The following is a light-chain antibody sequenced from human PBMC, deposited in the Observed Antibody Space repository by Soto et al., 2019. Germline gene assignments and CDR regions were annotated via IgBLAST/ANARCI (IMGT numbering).Light chain of an antibody. J-gene: IGLJ2*01. CDR3: QSYDSSNHVV. Sequence: NFMLTQPHSVSESPGQTVTISCTRSSGSIASNYVQWYQQRPGSAPTTVIYEDNQRPSGVPDRFSGSIDSSSNSASLTISGLKTEDEADYYWQSYDSSNHVVFGGGTQLTVL. CDR1: SGSIASNY. V-gene: IGLV6-57*04. CDR2: EDN.